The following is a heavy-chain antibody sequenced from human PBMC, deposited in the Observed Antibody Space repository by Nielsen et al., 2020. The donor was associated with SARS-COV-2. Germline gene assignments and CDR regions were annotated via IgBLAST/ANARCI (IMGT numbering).Heavy chain of an antibody. CDR1: GFTFSSYW. CDR2: IKQDGSEK. CDR3: ARVSSVVTDY. D-gene: IGHD4-23*01. V-gene: IGHV3-7*01. Sequence: GESLKISCAASGFTFSSYWMSWVRQAPGKGLEWVANIKQDGSEKYYVDSVKGRFTISRDNAKNSLYLQMNSLRAEDTAVYYCARVSSVVTDYWGQGTLVTVSS. J-gene: IGHJ4*02.